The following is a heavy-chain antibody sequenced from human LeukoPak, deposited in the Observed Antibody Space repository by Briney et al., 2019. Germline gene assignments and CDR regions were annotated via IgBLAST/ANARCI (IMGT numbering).Heavy chain of an antibody. J-gene: IGHJ4*02. V-gene: IGHV3-23*01. CDR1: GFAFNKYA. CDR3: VRSRD. Sequence: GGSLRLSCAASGFAFNKYAMSWVRQAPEKGREWVSTISGSGGGTYYADSVKGRFTISRDDSKNTLYLQMSSLRAEDTAVYYCVRSRDWGQGTLVTVSS. CDR2: ISGSGGGT.